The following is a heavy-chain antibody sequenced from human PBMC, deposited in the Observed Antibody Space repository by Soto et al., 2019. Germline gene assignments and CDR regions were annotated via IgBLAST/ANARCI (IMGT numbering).Heavy chain of an antibody. CDR2: IIPTFGTP. V-gene: IGHV1-69*06. CDR3: ASERSAQYFDF. D-gene: IGHD1-26*01. J-gene: IGHJ4*02. Sequence: QVQLVQSGTVVQRRGSSVKVSCQASGGTFSSHGMAWVRQAPGQGLEWMGDIIPTFGTPTYAPKFQGRVTITADKSTNTAYMELSSLRSEDTAVYYCASERSAQYFDFWGQGTLITVSS. CDR1: GGTFSSHG.